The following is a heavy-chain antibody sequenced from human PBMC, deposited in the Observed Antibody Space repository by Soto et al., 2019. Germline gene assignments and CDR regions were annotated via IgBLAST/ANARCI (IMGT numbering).Heavy chain of an antibody. V-gene: IGHV4-31*03. J-gene: IGHJ4*02. CDR3: ARTYGSGRSEANFDD. CDR1: GGFLSSGRYY. CDR2: IYYSGST. Sequence: PSETLCRTCIVSGGFLSSGRYYCSWIRQHPGKGPEWIGYIYYSGSTYYNPSLKSRVTISVDTSKNQFSLKLSSVTAADTAGYYCARTYGSGRSEANFDDRGQGTLVTVSS. D-gene: IGHD3-10*01.